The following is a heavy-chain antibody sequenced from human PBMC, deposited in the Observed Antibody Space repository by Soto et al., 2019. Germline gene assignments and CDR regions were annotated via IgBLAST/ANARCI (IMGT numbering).Heavy chain of an antibody. V-gene: IGHV4-59*02. CDR2: IFYSGST. J-gene: IGHJ4*02. Sequence: PSETLSLTCTVSGGSVNSYYWSWIRQPPGKGLEWIGYIFYSGSTNYNPSLKSRVTISVDTSKNQFSLKLSSVTAADTAVYYCAINPNYYDSSGYYAYWGQGTLVTVSS. CDR1: GGSVNSYY. D-gene: IGHD3-22*01. CDR3: AINPNYYDSSGYYAY.